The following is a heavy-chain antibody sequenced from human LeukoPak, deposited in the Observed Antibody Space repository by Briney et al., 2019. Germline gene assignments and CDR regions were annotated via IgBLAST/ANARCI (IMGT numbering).Heavy chain of an antibody. CDR2: ISSGSSYI. V-gene: IGHV3-21*01. Sequence: GGSLRLSCAASGFTFSSYSMNWVRQAPGKGLEWVSSISSGSSYIYYADSVKGRFTISRDNAKNSLYLQMNSLRAEDTAVYYCARLGWAVAGRLEFEYWGQGTLVTVSP. CDR3: ARLGWAVAGRLEFEY. CDR1: GFTFSSYS. D-gene: IGHD6-19*01. J-gene: IGHJ4*02.